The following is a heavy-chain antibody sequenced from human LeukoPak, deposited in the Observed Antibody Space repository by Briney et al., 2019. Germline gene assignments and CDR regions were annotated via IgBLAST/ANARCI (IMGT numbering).Heavy chain of an antibody. Sequence: EASVKVSCKASGYTFISYDINWVRQATGQGLEWMGWMNPNSGNTGYAQKFQGRVTMTKNTSITTAYMELSSLRSEDTAVYYCARALSWTTDSYYYMDVWGKGTTVTVSS. CDR3: ARALSWTTDSYYYMDV. CDR1: GYTFISYD. CDR2: MNPNSGNT. V-gene: IGHV1-8*01. J-gene: IGHJ6*03. D-gene: IGHD3/OR15-3a*01.